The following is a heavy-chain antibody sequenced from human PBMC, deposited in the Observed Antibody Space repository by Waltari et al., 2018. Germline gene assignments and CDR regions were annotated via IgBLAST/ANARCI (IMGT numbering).Heavy chain of an antibody. V-gene: IGHV1-3*01. D-gene: IGHD3-16*01. CDR1: GYTFTSYA. J-gene: IGHJ3*02. CDR3: ARVEGAAGLDI. CDR2: SQPGNGNT. Sequence: QVQLVQSGAEVKKPGASVKVSCKASGYTFTSYAMHWVRQAPGQRLELMGWSQPGNGNTKYSQKFQGSFTITSDSSASTAYMELSSLRSAYTAVYYCARVEGAAGLDIWGQGTMVTVSS.